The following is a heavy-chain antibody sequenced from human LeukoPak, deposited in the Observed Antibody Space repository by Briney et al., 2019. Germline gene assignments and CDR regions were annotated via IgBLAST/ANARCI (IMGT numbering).Heavy chain of an antibody. CDR1: GYTFSNYG. Sequence: ASVKLSCNASGYTFSNYGITWVRHAPGQGLEWMGWISTYNGDTNYAQKIQGRVTMTTDTSTSTTYMELRSLRPDDTAVYYCARDSGSSPGDYWGQGTLVTVSS. J-gene: IGHJ4*02. D-gene: IGHD1-26*01. V-gene: IGHV1-18*01. CDR3: ARDSGSSPGDY. CDR2: ISTYNGDT.